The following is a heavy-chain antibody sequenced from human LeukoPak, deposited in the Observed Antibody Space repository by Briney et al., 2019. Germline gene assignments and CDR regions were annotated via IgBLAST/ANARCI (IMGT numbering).Heavy chain of an antibody. V-gene: IGHV4-59*12. CDR1: GGSISNYY. Sequence: SETLSLTCTVSGGSISNYYWNWIRQPPGKGLEWIGYIYHSGSTYYNPSLKSRVTISVDRFKNQFSLKLSSVTAADTAVYYCARETPGGYDFWSGYPNWGQGTLVTVSS. CDR3: ARETPGGYDFWSGYPN. CDR2: IYHSGST. J-gene: IGHJ4*02. D-gene: IGHD3-3*01.